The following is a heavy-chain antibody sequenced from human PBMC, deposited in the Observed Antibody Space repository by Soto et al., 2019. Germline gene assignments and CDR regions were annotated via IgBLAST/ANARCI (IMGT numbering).Heavy chain of an antibody. J-gene: IGHJ4*02. CDR3: VYRLVAKCGGDCSLFYN. D-gene: IGHD2-21*02. CDR2: IYWDDDN. CDR1: GFSLNTIGVG. V-gene: IGHV2-5*02. Sequence: SGPTLVNPTQTLTLTCTFSGFSLNTIGVGVGWIRQPPGKAPEWLALIYWDDDNHYSPSLKSRLTITKDTSKDQVVLTMTNVDPVDTATYYCVYRLVAKCGGDCSLFYNWGQ.